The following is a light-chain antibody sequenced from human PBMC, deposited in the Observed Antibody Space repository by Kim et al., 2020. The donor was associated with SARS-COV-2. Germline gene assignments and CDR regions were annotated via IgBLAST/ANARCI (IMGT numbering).Light chain of an antibody. CDR2: DVS. CDR3: SSYTSSSTLVV. J-gene: IGLJ2*01. V-gene: IGLV2-14*03. CDR1: SSDVGHYNY. Sequence: QSITISCTGASSDVGHYNYVSWYQQHPGKAPKLMIYDVSNRPSGVSNRFSGSKSGNTASLTISGLQAEDEADYYCSSYTSSSTLVVFGGGTQLTVL.